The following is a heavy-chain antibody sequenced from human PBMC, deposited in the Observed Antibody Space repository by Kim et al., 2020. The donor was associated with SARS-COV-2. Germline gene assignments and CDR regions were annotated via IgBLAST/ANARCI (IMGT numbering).Heavy chain of an antibody. CDR2: INPNTGGA. Sequence: ASVKVSCKASGYTFSDYSIHWVRQAPGQGLEWMGWINPNTGGAKYAQKFQGGVTITRGTSLSTAYMELTNLKFDDTAVYYCARDLGGFDSSGYFCHWGQGTLVTVSS. V-gene: IGHV1-2*02. J-gene: IGHJ4*01. D-gene: IGHD3-22*01. CDR1: GYTFSDYS. CDR3: ARDLGGFDSSGYFCH.